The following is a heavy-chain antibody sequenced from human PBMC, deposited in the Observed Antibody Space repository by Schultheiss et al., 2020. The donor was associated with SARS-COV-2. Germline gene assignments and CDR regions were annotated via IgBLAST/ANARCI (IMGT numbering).Heavy chain of an antibody. J-gene: IGHJ5*02. CDR3: ASGVVPGGNWFDP. D-gene: IGHD2-2*01. CDR1: GYSISSGYY. CDR2: IYYSGST. Sequence: SETLSLTCAVSGYSISSGYYWGWIRQPPGKGLEWIGYIYYSGSTDYNPSFKSRVTISVDTSKNQFSLKLSSVTAADTAVYYCASGVVPGGNWFDPWGQGTLVTVSS. V-gene: IGHV4-38-2*01.